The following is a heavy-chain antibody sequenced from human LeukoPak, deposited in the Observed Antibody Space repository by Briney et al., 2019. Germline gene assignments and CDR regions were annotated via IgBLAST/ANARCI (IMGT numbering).Heavy chain of an antibody. CDR2: IKQDGSVI. Sequence: PGGSLRLSCAASGFTFSSHWMSWVRQAPGKGLEWVANIKQDGSVIYYVDSVKGRFTISRDNAKNSLYLQMNSLRAEDTALYYCARDGWSYDLSWGQGTLVTVSS. CDR3: ARDGWSYDLS. J-gene: IGHJ5*02. D-gene: IGHD3-10*01. V-gene: IGHV3-7*01. CDR1: GFTFSSHW.